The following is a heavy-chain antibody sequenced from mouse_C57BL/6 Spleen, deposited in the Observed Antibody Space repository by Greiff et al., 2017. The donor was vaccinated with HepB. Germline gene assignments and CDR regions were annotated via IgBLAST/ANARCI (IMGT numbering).Heavy chain of an antibody. Sequence: VQLQQPGAELVKPGASVKVSCKASGYTFTSYWMHWVKQRPGQGLEWIGRIHPSDSDTNYNQKFKGKATLTVDKSSSAAYRQLSSLTSEDSAVYYCAISIDYDYEGGMDYWGQGTSVTVSS. CDR2: IHPSDSDT. CDR1: GYTFTSYW. V-gene: IGHV1-74*01. D-gene: IGHD2-4*01. CDR3: AISIDYDYEGGMDY. J-gene: IGHJ4*01.